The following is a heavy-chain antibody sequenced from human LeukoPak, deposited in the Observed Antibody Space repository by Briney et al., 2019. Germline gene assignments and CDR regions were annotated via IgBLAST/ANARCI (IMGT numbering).Heavy chain of an antibody. D-gene: IGHD3-10*01. J-gene: IGHJ5*02. Sequence: GESLKISCKGSGYSFTSYWIGWVRQMPGKGLEWMGIIYPGDSDTRYSPSFQGQVTISADKSISTAYLQWSSLKASDTAMYYCARSVLLWFGDQPRGGWFDPWGQGTLVTVSS. CDR1: GYSFTSYW. CDR2: IYPGDSDT. V-gene: IGHV5-51*01. CDR3: ARSVLLWFGDQPRGGWFDP.